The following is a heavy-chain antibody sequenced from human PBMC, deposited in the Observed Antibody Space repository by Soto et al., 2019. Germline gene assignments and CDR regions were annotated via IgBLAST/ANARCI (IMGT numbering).Heavy chain of an antibody. V-gene: IGHV4-61*03. Sequence: QVQLQESGPGLVKPSETLSLTCTVSGGSVSSGSYYWSWIRQPPGKGLEWIGYIYYSGSTNYNPSLESRGPISVDTPTNHSSLKLSSVTAADTAVYYCATGAGSSWYGYYYGMDVWGQGTTVTVSS. CDR2: IYYSGST. D-gene: IGHD6-13*01. CDR1: GGSVSSGSYY. J-gene: IGHJ6*02. CDR3: ATGAGSSWYGYYYGMDV.